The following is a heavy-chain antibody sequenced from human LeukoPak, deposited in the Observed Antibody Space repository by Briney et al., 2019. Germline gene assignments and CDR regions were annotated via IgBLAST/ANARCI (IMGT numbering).Heavy chain of an antibody. CDR1: GYTFTSCY. V-gene: IGHV1-46*01. Sequence: GASVKVSCKASGYTFTSCYMHWVRQAPGQGLEWMGIINPSGGSTSYAQKFQGGVTMTRDTSTSTVYMELSSLRSEDTAVYYCARDRWGYYDSSALGAFDIWGQGTMVTVSS. D-gene: IGHD3-22*01. CDR3: ARDRWGYYDSSALGAFDI. J-gene: IGHJ3*02. CDR2: INPSGGST.